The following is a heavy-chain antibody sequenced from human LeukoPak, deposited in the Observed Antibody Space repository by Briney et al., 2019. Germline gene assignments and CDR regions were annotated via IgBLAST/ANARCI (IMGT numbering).Heavy chain of an antibody. CDR2: IYYSGST. Sequence: PSETLSLTCTVSGGSISSSSYYWGWIRQPPGKGLEWIGGIYYSGSTYYNPSLKSRVTISVVTSKNQFSLKLSSVTAADTAVYYCARDSRWFGEFFVPWGQGTLVTVSS. D-gene: IGHD3-10*01. J-gene: IGHJ5*02. CDR3: ARDSRWFGEFFVP. CDR1: GGSISSSSYY. V-gene: IGHV4-39*07.